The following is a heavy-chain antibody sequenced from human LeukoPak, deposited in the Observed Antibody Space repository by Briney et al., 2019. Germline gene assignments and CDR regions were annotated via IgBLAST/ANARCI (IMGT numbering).Heavy chain of an antibody. CDR1: GGTFSSYA. Sequence: GASVKVSCKASGGTFSSYAISWVRQAPGQGLEWMGGIIPIFGTANYAQKLQGRVTMTTDTSTSTAYMELRSLRSDDTAVYYCARDGHDPGYFDYWGQGTLVTVSS. CDR3: ARDGHDPGYFDY. D-gene: IGHD1-1*01. CDR2: IIPIFGTA. V-gene: IGHV1-69*05. J-gene: IGHJ4*02.